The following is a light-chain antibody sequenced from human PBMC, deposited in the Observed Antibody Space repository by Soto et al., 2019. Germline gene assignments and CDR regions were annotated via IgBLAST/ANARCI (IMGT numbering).Light chain of an antibody. CDR1: QDISVY. J-gene: IGKJ5*01. V-gene: IGKV1-27*01. CDR3: QKFNTAPLT. CDR2: SAS. Sequence: DIQMTQSPSSLSASVGDRVTITCRASQDISVYLAWYQQKPGKVPKLLIYSASTLTSGVPSRFSGSGSGTDFTLTISSLQPEDVATYYCQKFNTAPLTFGQGTRLEIK.